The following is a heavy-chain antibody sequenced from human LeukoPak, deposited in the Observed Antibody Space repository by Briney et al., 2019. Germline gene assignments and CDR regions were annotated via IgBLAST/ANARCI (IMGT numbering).Heavy chain of an antibody. Sequence: GGSLRLSCAASGFTFSSYAMHWVRQAPGKGLEWVAVISYDGSNKYYADSVKGRFTISRDNSKNTLYLQMNSLRAEDTAVYYCARESVSRDGYPGYFDYWGQGTLVTVSS. CDR1: GFTFSSYA. D-gene: IGHD5-24*01. CDR3: ARESVSRDGYPGYFDY. CDR2: ISYDGSNK. V-gene: IGHV3-30-3*01. J-gene: IGHJ4*02.